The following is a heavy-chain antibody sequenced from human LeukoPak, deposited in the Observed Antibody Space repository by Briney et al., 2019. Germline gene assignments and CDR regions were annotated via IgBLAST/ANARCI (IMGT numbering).Heavy chain of an antibody. CDR1: GYTFTGYY. V-gene: IGHV1-2*02. CDR2: INPNSGGT. D-gene: IGHD1-26*01. Sequence: ASVKVSCKASGYTFTGYYMHWVRQAPGQGLEWMGWINPNSGGTNYAQKFQGRVTMTRDTSISTAYMELGRLRSDDTAVYYCARDRPVGATIAFDIWGQGTMVTVSS. J-gene: IGHJ3*02. CDR3: ARDRPVGATIAFDI.